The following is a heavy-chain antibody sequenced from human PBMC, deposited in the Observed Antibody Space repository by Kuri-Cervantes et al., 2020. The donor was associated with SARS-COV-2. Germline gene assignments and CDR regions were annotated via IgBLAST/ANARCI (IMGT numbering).Heavy chain of an antibody. Sequence: ASVKVSCKASGGTFSSYAISWVRQAPGQGLEWMGWISGYSGNTDYAQRFQDRVILTRDTSTSTAYMELRSLRSDDTALYYCARGDFTAGFYWGQETQVTVSS. CDR1: GGTFSSYA. J-gene: IGHJ4*02. CDR2: ISGYSGNT. D-gene: IGHD2-15*01. V-gene: IGHV1-18*01. CDR3: ARGDFTAGFY.